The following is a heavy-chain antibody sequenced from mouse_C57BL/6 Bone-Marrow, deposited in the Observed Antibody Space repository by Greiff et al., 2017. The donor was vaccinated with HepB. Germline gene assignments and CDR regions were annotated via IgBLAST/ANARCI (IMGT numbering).Heavy chain of an antibody. J-gene: IGHJ2*03. D-gene: IGHD1-1*01. Sequence: EVQLVESGGDLVKPGGSLKLSCAASGFTFSSYGMSWVRQTPDKRLEWVANISSGGSYTYYPDSVKGRFTISRDNAKNTLYLQMSNLKSEDTAMYYCARRDYGSSYGYWDRGKGLTVSS. CDR1: GFTFSSYG. V-gene: IGHV5-6*01. CDR2: ISSGGSYT. CDR3: ARRDYGSSYGY.